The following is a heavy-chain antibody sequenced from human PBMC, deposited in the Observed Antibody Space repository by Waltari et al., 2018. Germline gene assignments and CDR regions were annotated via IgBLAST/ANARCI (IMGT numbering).Heavy chain of an antibody. D-gene: IGHD1-26*01. CDR3: ARDPGSGRYFDY. V-gene: IGHV3-21*02. J-gene: IGHJ4*02. CDR1: GFSFRSYS. CDR2: ISSTNRYI. Sequence: EVQLVESGGGLVKPGGSLRLSCAASGFSFRSYSMGWVRQDPGEGLQWVSTISSTNRYICDTDSLRGRFAISRDNARDSLYLQMNSLRAEDTAVYYCARDPGSGRYFDYWGQGTLVTVSS.